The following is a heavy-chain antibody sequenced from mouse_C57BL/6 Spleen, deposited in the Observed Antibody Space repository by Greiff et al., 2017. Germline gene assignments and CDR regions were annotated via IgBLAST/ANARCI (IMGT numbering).Heavy chain of an antibody. CDR2: IDPKNGGT. J-gene: IGHJ3*01. CDR1: GFTFTDYC. D-gene: IGHD1-1*01. CDR3: ARPPTV. V-gene: IGHV1-64*01. Sequence: QVQLQQSGAELVRPGASVKLSCTASGFTFTDYCMHWVKQRPGQGLEWIGRIDPKNGGTNYAAKFQSKATLTVDKSSSTAYLQLSSLTSEDSAVYYCARPPTVGGQGTPLTVSA.